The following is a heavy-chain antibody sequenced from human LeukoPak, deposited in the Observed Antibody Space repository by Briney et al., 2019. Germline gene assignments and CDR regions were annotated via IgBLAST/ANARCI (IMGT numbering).Heavy chain of an antibody. J-gene: IGHJ4*02. V-gene: IGHV3-30*03. CDR2: TSSDLNVK. CDR3: AREGYYGSGSPPSLYFDY. D-gene: IGHD3-10*01. Sequence: GGSLRLSCAASGFTFSSYAMSWVRQAPGKGLEWVSVTSSDLNVKLYADSVKGRFTISRDNSRSTLYLQMNSLRPEDTAIYYCAREGYYGSGSPPSLYFDYWGQGTLVTVSS. CDR1: GFTFSSYA.